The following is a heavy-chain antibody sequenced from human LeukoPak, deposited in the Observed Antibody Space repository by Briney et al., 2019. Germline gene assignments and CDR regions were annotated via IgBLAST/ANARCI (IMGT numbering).Heavy chain of an antibody. V-gene: IGHV4-59*01. D-gene: IGHD3-16*01. Sequence: SETLSLTCTVSGGSISSYYWSWIRQPPGKGLGWIGYIYYSGSTSYNPSLKSRVTISVDTYKNKFSLELSSVTAADTAVYYCARWGSITTARFDYWGQGTLVTVSS. J-gene: IGHJ4*02. CDR3: ARWGSITTARFDY. CDR2: IYYSGST. CDR1: GGSISSYY.